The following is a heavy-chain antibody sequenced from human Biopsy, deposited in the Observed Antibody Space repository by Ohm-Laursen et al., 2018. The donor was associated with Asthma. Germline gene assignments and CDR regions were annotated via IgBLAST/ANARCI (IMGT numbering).Heavy chain of an antibody. J-gene: IGHJ1*01. CDR1: GFTCGDYW. CDR3: ARTFHFWSPYHAEHYQL. V-gene: IGHV3-7*01. CDR2: IKHDGSEK. D-gene: IGHD3-3*02. Sequence: SLRLSCAASGFTCGDYWMSWVRQVPGKGLEWVANIKHDGSEKNHVDSLKGRFTISRDNAKNSLYLQMNSLRAEDTAVYYCARTFHFWSPYHAEHYQLWGQGTLVTVSS.